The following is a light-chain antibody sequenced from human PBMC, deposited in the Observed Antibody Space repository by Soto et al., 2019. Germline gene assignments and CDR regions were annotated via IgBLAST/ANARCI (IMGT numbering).Light chain of an antibody. CDR1: QSVSSY. V-gene: IGKV3-11*01. CDR3: QQRGTWPLT. J-gene: IGKJ4*01. CDR2: DAS. Sequence: EIVLTQSPATLSLSPGERASLSCRASQSVSSYLAWFQQKPGQAPRLLIYDASNRATGIPARFSGSGSGTDFTLTISSLEPDDFAVYYCQQRGTWPLTFGGGTKVDIK.